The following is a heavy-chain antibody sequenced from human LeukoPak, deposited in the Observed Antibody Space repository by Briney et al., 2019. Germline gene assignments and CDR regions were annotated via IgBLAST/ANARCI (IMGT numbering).Heavy chain of an antibody. J-gene: IGHJ6*02. CDR2: ISGSGGST. V-gene: IGHV3-23*01. D-gene: IGHD2-2*01. Sequence: PGGSLRLSCAASGFTFSSYAMSWVRQAPGKGLEWVSAISGSGGSTYYADSVKGRFTISRDNSKNTLYLQMNSPRAEDTAVYYCAKDRGSSTSRYYYGMDVWGQGTTVTVSS. CDR1: GFTFSSYA. CDR3: AKDRGSSTSRYYYGMDV.